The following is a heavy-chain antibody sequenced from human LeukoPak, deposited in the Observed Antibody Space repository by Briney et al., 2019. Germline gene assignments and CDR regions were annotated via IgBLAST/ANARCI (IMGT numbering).Heavy chain of an antibody. Sequence: SETLSLTCTVSGGSISSYHWSWIRQPPGKGLEWIGYIYYSGSTNYNPSLKSRVTISVDTSKNQFSLKLSSVTAADTAVYYCARNEGSGYSAPDAFDIWGQGTMVTVSS. J-gene: IGHJ3*02. CDR3: ARNEGSGYSAPDAFDI. CDR2: IYYSGST. V-gene: IGHV4-59*01. D-gene: IGHD3-22*01. CDR1: GGSISSYH.